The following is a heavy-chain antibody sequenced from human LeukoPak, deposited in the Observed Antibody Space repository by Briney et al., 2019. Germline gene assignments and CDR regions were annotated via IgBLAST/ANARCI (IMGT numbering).Heavy chain of an antibody. CDR2: INAGNGNT. CDR1: GYTFTSYG. J-gene: IGHJ4*02. CDR3: ARGPREWELYFDY. D-gene: IGHD1-26*01. Sequence: ASVKVSCTASGYTFTSYGISWVRQAPEQGLEWMGWINAGNGNTKYSQKFQGRVTITRDTSASTAYMELSSLRSEDTAVYYCARGPREWELYFDYWGQGTLVTVSS. V-gene: IGHV1-3*01.